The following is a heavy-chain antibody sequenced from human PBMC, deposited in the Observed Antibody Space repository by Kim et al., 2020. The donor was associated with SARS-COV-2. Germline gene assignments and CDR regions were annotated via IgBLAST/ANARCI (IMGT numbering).Heavy chain of an antibody. CDR2: IYYSGST. J-gene: IGHJ4*01. V-gene: IGHV4-59*01. CDR3: ARSPEDTAMVTPYFDY. CDR1: GGSISSYY. D-gene: IGHD5-18*01. Sequence: SETLSLTCTVSGGSISSYYWSWIRQPPGKGLEWIGYIYYSGSTNYNPSLKSRVTISVDTSKNQFSLKLSSVTAADTAVYYCARSPEDTAMVTPYFDYWC.